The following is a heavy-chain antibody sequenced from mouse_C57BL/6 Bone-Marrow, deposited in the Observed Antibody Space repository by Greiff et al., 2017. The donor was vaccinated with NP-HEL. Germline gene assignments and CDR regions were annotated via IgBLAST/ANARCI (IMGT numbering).Heavy chain of an antibody. CDR2: SRNKANDYTT. Sequence: EVKVVESGGGLVQSGRSLRLSCATSGFTFSDFYMEWVRQAPGKGLEWIAASRNKANDYTTEYSASVKGRFIVSRDTSHSILYLQMNALRAEDTAIYYCARDAYYGYDYAMDYWGQGTSVTVSS. V-gene: IGHV7-1*01. J-gene: IGHJ4*01. D-gene: IGHD2-2*01. CDR1: GFTFSDFY. CDR3: ARDAYYGYDYAMDY.